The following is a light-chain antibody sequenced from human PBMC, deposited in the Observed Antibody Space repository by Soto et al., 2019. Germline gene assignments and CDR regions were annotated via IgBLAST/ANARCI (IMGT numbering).Light chain of an antibody. Sequence: QSVLTQPPSLSAAPGQKVTISCSGSSYNIGGNYVSWYVQLPGTAPKFLIYGNNKRPSGIPDRFSGSKSGTSATLGITGLQTEDEADYYCATWDSSLGSVVFGGGTKVTVL. V-gene: IGLV1-51*01. J-gene: IGLJ3*02. CDR2: GNN. CDR3: ATWDSSLGSVV. CDR1: SYNIGGNY.